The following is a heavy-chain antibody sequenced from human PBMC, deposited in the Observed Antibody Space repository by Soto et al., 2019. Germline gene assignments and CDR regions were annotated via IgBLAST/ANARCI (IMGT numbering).Heavy chain of an antibody. D-gene: IGHD2-15*01. V-gene: IGHV3-73*01. CDR3: TRFAEPDLVVAGANDY. J-gene: IGHJ4*02. CDR1: GFTLSGSA. Sequence: QAGGSLRLSCAASGFTLSGSAIHWVRQASGKGLEWVGRIRSKGNKYATAYVESVRGRFTISRDDSENTAYLQMSSLKTEDTAIYYCTRFAEPDLVVAGANDYWGQGALVTVSS. CDR2: IRSKGNKYAT.